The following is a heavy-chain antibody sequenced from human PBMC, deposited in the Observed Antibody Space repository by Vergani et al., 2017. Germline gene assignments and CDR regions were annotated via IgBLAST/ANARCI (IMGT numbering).Heavy chain of an antibody. CDR1: GFAFGDFG. CDR2: INWNGGTT. J-gene: IGHJ4*02. CDR3: AKDPLPHRAGIAAAGTTH. D-gene: IGHD6-13*01. Sequence: EVQLVESGGGVVRPGGSLRLSCVGSGFAFGDFGMSWVRQVPGKGLVWVAGINWNGGTTIYGDPVTGRFTISRDNAKNSLYLQMNSLRAEDTAVYYCAKDPLPHRAGIAAAGTTHWGQGTLVTVSS. V-gene: IGHV3-20*04.